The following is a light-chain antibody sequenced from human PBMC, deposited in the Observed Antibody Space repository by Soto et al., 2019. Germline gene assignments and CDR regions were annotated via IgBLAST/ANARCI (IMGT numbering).Light chain of an antibody. J-gene: IGKJ4*01. CDR3: QQYGSSPHT. CDR2: DTS. CDR1: QSVSSY. Sequence: EIVLTQSPGTLSLSVGERVTLSCRASQSVSSYLAWYQQTPGQAPRLLIYDTSNRATGTPDRFSGSGSGTDFTLTISRLEHEDFTVYYCQQYGSSPHTFGGGTTVEIK. V-gene: IGKV3-20*01.